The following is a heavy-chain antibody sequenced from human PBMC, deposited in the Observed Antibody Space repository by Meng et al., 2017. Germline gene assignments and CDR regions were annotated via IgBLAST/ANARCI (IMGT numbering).Heavy chain of an antibody. V-gene: IGHV3-7*01. D-gene: IGHD3-3*01. CDR1: GFTFSSYW. CDR3: ASIGVGLGIYFDY. CDR2: IKQDGSEK. Sequence: GESLKISCAASGFTFSSYWMSWVRQAPGKGLEWVANIKQDGSEKYYVDSVKGRFTISRDNAKNSLYLQMNSLRAEDTAVYYCASIGVGLGIYFDYWGQGTLVTVSS. J-gene: IGHJ4*02.